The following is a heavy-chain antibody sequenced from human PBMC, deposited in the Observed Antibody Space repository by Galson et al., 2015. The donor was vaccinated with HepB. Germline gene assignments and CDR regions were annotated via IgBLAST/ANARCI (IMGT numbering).Heavy chain of an antibody. CDR3: AREPRTRRYYYDSSTYGPVDY. D-gene: IGHD3-22*01. CDR1: GFTFTNYA. V-gene: IGHV3-30*04. CDR2: TLYDEMYK. Sequence: SLRLSCAASGFTFTNYAMHWVRQAPGKGLEWVAVTLYDEMYKYYTDSVRGRFTISRDNSKNTLYLQMNSLRTEDTAVYYCAREPRTRRYYYDSSTYGPVDYWGRGSLVTVSS. J-gene: IGHJ4*02.